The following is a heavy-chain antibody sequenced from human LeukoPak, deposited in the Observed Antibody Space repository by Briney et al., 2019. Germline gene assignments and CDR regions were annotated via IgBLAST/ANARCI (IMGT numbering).Heavy chain of an antibody. V-gene: IGHV3-30-3*01. CDR2: ISHHVNVK. J-gene: IGHJ4*02. CDR1: GFTFSSYA. CDR3: VREGYYESGSSPTFYFDF. Sequence: GRSLRLSCAASGFTFSSYAIHWVRQVPGKGLEWVAVISHHVNVKFYADSVKGRLTISRDNSAKTVYLQMNSLRPDDAAVYYCVREGYYESGSSPTFYFDFWGQGTVVTVSS. D-gene: IGHD3-10*01.